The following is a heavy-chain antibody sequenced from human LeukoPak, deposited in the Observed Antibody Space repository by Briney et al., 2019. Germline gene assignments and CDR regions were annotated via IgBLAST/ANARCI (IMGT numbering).Heavy chain of an antibody. Sequence: GGSLRLSCAASGFTFSNYWMSWVRQAPGKGLEWVANIKQDGSEKYYVDSVKGRFTISRDNAKNSLYLQMNSLRAEDTAMYYCARLIVGAIDYWGQGTLVTVSS. CDR3: ARLIVGAIDY. J-gene: IGHJ4*02. CDR1: GFTFSNYW. D-gene: IGHD1-26*01. V-gene: IGHV3-7*01. CDR2: IKQDGSEK.